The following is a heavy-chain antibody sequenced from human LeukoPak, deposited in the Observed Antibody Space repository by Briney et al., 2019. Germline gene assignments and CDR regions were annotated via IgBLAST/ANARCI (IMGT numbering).Heavy chain of an antibody. J-gene: IGHJ3*01. CDR1: GGTFSSYA. Sequence: SVKVSCKASGGTFSSYAIGWVRQAPGQGLEWMGGIIPIFGTANYAQKFQGRVTITADESTSTAYMELSSLRSEDTAAYYCARGEILTGYAPPEAFDVWGQGTMVIVSS. D-gene: IGHD7-27*01. CDR3: ARGEILTGYAPPEAFDV. CDR2: IIPIFGTA. V-gene: IGHV1-69*13.